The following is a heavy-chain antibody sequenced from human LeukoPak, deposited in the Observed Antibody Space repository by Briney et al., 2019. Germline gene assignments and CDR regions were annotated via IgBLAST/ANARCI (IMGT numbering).Heavy chain of an antibody. CDR2: LYHSGST. Sequence: SETLSLTCAVSGGSISSGGYSWSWIRQPPGKGLEWIGYLYHSGSTYYNPSLKSRVTISVDRSKNQFSLKLSSVTAADTAVYYCARVLVRGAYNWFDPWGQGTLVTVSS. CDR1: GGSISSGGYS. J-gene: IGHJ5*02. V-gene: IGHV4-30-2*01. CDR3: ARVLVRGAYNWFDP. D-gene: IGHD3-10*02.